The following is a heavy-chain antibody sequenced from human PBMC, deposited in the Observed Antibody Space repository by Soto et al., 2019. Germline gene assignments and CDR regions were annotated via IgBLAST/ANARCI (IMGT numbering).Heavy chain of an antibody. Sequence: PGGSLRLSCAASGFTFSSYGMHWVRQAPGKGLEWVSTISGSGGSTYFADSVKGRFTISRDNSKNTLYLQMNSLRAEDTAVYYCAKAVGYYDSSGYQDYWGQGTLVTVSS. CDR1: GFTFSSYG. CDR3: AKAVGYYDSSGYQDY. V-gene: IGHV3-23*01. J-gene: IGHJ4*02. CDR2: ISGSGGST. D-gene: IGHD3-22*01.